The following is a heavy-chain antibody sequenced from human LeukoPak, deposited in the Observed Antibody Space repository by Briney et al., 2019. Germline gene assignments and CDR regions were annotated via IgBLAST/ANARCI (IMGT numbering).Heavy chain of an antibody. CDR1: GGSISSSSYY. CDR2: IYYSGST. J-gene: IGHJ4*02. V-gene: IGHV4-39*01. CDR3: ARQSYYYVAPFDY. Sequence: PSETLSLTRTVSGGSISSSSYYWGWIRQPPGKGLEWIGSIYYSGSTYYNPSLKSRVTISVDTSKNQFSLKLSSVTAADTAVYYCARQSYYYVAPFDYWGQGTLVTVSS. D-gene: IGHD3-10*02.